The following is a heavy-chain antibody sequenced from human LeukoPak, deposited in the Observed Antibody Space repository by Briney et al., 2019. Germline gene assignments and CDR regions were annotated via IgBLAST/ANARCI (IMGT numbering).Heavy chain of an antibody. CDR3: ASSGGYYDSSGYPLPFDY. Sequence: PSETLSLTCTVSGGSISSYCWSWLRQPPGKGLEWIGYIYYSGGTNYNPSLKSRVTISVDTSKNQFSLKLSSVTAADPAAYYCASSGGYYDSSGYPLPFDYWGQGTLVTVSS. V-gene: IGHV4-59*08. CDR1: GGSISSYC. J-gene: IGHJ4*02. D-gene: IGHD3-22*01. CDR2: IYYSGGT.